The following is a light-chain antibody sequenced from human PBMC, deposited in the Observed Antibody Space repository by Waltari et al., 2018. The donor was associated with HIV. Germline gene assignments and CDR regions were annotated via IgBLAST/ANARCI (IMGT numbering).Light chain of an antibody. Sequence: DIQMTQSPSTLSPSVGDRVTITCRASQTVNRWLAWFQQRPGKAPKLLIYQASNLQNGVPSRFSGSGSGTEFTLTISSLQPDDSATYYCQQYETNPYTFPRGPSYRSN. V-gene: IGKV1-5*03. CDR3: QQYETNPYT. J-gene: IGKJ2*01. CDR1: QTVNRW. CDR2: QAS.